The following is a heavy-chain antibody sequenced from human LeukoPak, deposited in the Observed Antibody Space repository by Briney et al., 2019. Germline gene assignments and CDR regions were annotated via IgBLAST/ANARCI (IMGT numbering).Heavy chain of an antibody. Sequence: ASVKVSCKASGYSFTSNYIHWARQAPGQGLEWMGIIYPRDGSTSYAQRFQGRVTVTRDTSTSTVHMELSGLRSEDTAVYYCARDQEAFDYGGQGTLVTVSS. CDR2: IYPRDGST. CDR3: ARDQEAFDY. J-gene: IGHJ4*02. CDR1: GYSFTSNY. V-gene: IGHV1-46*01.